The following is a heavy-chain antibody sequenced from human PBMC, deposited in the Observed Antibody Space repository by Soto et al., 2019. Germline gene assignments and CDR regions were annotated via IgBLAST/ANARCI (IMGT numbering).Heavy chain of an antibody. Sequence: GGSLRLSCAASGFTFSSYWMSWVRQAPGKGLEWVANIKQDGSEKYYVDSVKGRFTISRDNAKNSLYLQMNSLRAEDTAVYYCESMKFVVPAFDIWGQGTMVTVSS. V-gene: IGHV3-7*01. CDR1: GFTFSSYW. J-gene: IGHJ3*02. D-gene: IGHD2-21*01. CDR2: IKQDGSEK. CDR3: ESMKFVVPAFDI.